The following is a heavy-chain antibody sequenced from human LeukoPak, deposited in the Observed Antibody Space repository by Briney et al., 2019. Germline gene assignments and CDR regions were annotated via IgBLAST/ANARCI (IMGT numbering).Heavy chain of an antibody. CDR3: ARTSLHYFGSGSYSLDVFDI. V-gene: IGHV3-74*01. J-gene: IGHJ3*02. CDR1: GFTFSNYW. CDR2: IHSDGSST. D-gene: IGHD3-10*01. Sequence: GGSLRLSCASSGFTFSNYWMYWVRQTPGKGLVWVSRIHSDGSSTIYADSVRGRFTISRDNAKNTLYLQMNSLRADDTAVSFCARTSLHYFGSGSYSLDVFDIWGQGTMVTVSS.